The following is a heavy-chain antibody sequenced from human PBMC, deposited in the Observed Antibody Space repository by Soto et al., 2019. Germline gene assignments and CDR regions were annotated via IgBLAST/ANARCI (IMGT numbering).Heavy chain of an antibody. CDR3: ARVFYGSSRNAFGV. J-gene: IGHJ3*01. D-gene: IGHD6-13*01. V-gene: IGHV4-30-4*01. CDR1: GDSISGNDCY. CDR2: IYHSGAN. Sequence: PSETLSLTCAVSGDSISGNDCYWIWFRQPPGKGLEWIGYIYHSGANYYNPSLKSRVTISEDPPKNEFSLTMTSVTAADTAVYYCARVFYGSSRNAFGVWGPGTRVSVSS.